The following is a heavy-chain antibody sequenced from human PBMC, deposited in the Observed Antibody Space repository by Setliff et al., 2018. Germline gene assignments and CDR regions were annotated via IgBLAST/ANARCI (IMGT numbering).Heavy chain of an antibody. J-gene: IGHJ4*02. D-gene: IGHD2-21*02. CDR3: ARVSYCGGDCYLGLADY. Sequence: SVKVSCKASGGTFSSYTISWVRQAPGQGLEWMGGIIPIFGTANYAQKFQGRVTITTDESTSTAYMELSSLRSEDTAVYYCARVSYCGGDCYLGLADYWGQGTLVTVSS. V-gene: IGHV1-69*05. CDR1: GGTFSSYT. CDR2: IIPIFGTA.